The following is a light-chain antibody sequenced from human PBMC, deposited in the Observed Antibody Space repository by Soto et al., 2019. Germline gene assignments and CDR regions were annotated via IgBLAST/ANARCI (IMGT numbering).Light chain of an antibody. CDR3: CSYAGSSTLYV. V-gene: IGLV2-23*01. J-gene: IGLJ1*01. CDR1: SSDVGSYNL. CDR2: EGS. Sequence: LTQPASVSGSPGQSITISCTGTSSDVGSYNLVSWYQQHPGKAPKLMIYEGSKRPSGVSNRFSGSKSGNTASLTISGLQAEDGADYYCCSYAGSSTLYVFGTGTKVTVL.